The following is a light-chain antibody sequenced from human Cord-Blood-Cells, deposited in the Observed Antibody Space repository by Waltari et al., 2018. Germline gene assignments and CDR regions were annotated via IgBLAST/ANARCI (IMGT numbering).Light chain of an antibody. CDR2: GAS. CDR1: QRVSSN. CDR3: QQYNNWPPFT. V-gene: IGKV3-15*01. Sequence: EIVMTQSPATLSVSPGERATLSCRASQRVSSNLAWYQQKTGQAPRLLIYGASTRATGIPARFSGSGSGTEFTLTISSLQSEDFAVYYCQQYNNWPPFTFGPGTKVDIK. J-gene: IGKJ3*01.